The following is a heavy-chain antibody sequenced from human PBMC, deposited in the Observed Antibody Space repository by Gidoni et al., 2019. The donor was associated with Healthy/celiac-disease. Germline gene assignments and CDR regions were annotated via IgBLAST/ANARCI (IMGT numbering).Heavy chain of an antibody. V-gene: IGHV3-21*01. CDR3: ARDLEVGDPLNY. Sequence: EVQLVESGGGLVKPGGSLRLSCAASGFTFSSYSMNWVRQAPGKGLEWVSSISSSSSYIYYADSVKGRFTISRDNAKNSLYLQMNSLSAEDTAVYYCARDLEVGDPLNYWGQGTLVTVSS. CDR1: GFTFSSYS. CDR2: ISSSSSYI. D-gene: IGHD3-16*01. J-gene: IGHJ4*02.